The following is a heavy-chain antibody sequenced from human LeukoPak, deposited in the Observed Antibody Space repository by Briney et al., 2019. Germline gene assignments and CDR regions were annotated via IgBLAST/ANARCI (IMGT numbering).Heavy chain of an antibody. J-gene: IGHJ3*02. CDR3: ARDPRGGYPLDAFDI. CDR1: GYTFTGHY. V-gene: IGHV1-2*02. Sequence: GASVKVSCKASGYTFTGHYMHWVRQAPGQGLEWMGWINPNSGATKSAQKFQGRVTMTRDTYITTAYMELSRLRSDDTAVYYCARDPRGGYPLDAFDIWGQGTMVTVSS. CDR2: INPNSGAT. D-gene: IGHD3-16*01.